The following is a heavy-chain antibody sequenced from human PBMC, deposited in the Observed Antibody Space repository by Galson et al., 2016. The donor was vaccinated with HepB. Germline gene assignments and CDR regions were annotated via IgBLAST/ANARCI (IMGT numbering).Heavy chain of an antibody. CDR2: GHYSGSS. D-gene: IGHD1-26*01. V-gene: IGHV4-59*01. J-gene: IGHJ3*02. CDR1: GDSISNFY. CDR3: ARNRPRMGVTDAFDI. Sequence: SETLSLTCTVSGDSISNFYWSWIRQPPGKGLEWIGFGHYSGSSSYNSSLKSRVTISVDTSKNQFSLRLSSVTAADTAVYYCARNRPRMGVTDAFDIWGQGSMVTVSS.